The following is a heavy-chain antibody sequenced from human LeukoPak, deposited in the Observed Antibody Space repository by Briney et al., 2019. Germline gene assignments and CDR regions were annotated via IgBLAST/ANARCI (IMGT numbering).Heavy chain of an antibody. J-gene: IGHJ4*02. CDR2: LYNTETT. CDR1: GGSISRSNY. V-gene: IGHV4-39*01. Sequence: PSETLSLTCSVSGGSISRSNYWGWIHPPPGKGLEWIGSLYNTETTYYNPSLQSRVTISVDTSKNQLSLKLSSVTAADTAVYYCARHPTLTSGGNFDYWGQGTLVTLSS. CDR3: ARHPTLTSGGNFDY. D-gene: IGHD1-14*01.